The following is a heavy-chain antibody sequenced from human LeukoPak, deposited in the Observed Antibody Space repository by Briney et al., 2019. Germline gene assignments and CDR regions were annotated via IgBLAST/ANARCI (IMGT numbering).Heavy chain of an antibody. CDR2: IYPTGAT. D-gene: IGHD2/OR15-2a*01. CDR1: GFTVTSSY. J-gene: IGHJ4*02. CDR3: ARRILGPIDD. V-gene: IGHV3-53*01. Sequence: GGSLRLSCAASGFTVTSSYMTWVRRTQGKGLEWVSVIYPTGATYYADSVKGRFTISRDNSKNTVSLQMNSLRADDTALYYCARRILGPIDDWGQGTLVTVSS.